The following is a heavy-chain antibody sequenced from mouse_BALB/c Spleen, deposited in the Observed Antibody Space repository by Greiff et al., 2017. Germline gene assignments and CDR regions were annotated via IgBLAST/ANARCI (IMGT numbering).Heavy chain of an antibody. J-gene: IGHJ2*01. V-gene: IGHV1-69*01. Sequence: VQLQQPGAELVMPGASVKMSCKASGYTFTDYWMHWVKQRPGQGLEWIGAIDTSDSYTSYNQKFKGKATLTVDESSSTAYMQLSSLTSEDSAVYYCAREAAYYGNPYFDYWGQGTTLTVSS. CDR2: IDTSDSYT. CDR1: GYTFTDYW. CDR3: AREAAYYGNPYFDY. D-gene: IGHD2-10*01.